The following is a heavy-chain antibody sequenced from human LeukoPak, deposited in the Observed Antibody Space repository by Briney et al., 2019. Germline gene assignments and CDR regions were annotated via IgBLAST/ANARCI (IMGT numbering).Heavy chain of an antibody. V-gene: IGHV1-2*02. CDR2: INPNSGGT. J-gene: IGHJ4*02. CDR1: GYTFTGYY. CDR3: ARADDYVWGSYQRHYFDY. D-gene: IGHD3-16*02. Sequence: GASVTVSCKASGYTFTGYYMHWVRQAPGQGLEWMGWINPNSGGTNYAQKFQGRVTMTRDTSISTAYMELSRLRSDDTAVYYCARADDYVWGSYQRHYFDYWGQGTLVTVSS.